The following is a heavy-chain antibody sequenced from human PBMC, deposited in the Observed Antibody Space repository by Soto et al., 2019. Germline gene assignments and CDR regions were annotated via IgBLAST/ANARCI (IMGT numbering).Heavy chain of an antibody. CDR1: GGSITSYNHY. CDR3: ARGPRGPRWFDP. V-gene: IGHV4-30-4*01. CDR2: IDYSGTT. Sequence: SETLSLTGPVSGGSITSYNHYLTWVRQAPGKGLECIGYIDYSGTTNYSPSLQGRVTISVDKSKNQFSLSLTSVTAADTAVYYCARGPRGPRWFDPWGQGALVTVS. J-gene: IGHJ5*02. D-gene: IGHD5-12*01.